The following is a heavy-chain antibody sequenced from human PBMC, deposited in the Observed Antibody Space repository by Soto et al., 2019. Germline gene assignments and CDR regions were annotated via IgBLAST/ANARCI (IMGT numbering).Heavy chain of an antibody. D-gene: IGHD3-10*01. J-gene: IGHJ6*02. CDR1: GGSISSVGYY. CDR3: ARDRGELLWFGEYGMHV. Sequence: QVQLQESGPGLVKPSQTLSLTCTVSGGSISSVGYYWSWIRQHPGKGLEWIGYIHYSGSTYYNPSLKIPVTIAVDTSKNKFPLKLSSVTAADTAVYYCARDRGELLWFGEYGMHVWGQGTTVTVSS. V-gene: IGHV4-31*01. CDR2: IHYSGST.